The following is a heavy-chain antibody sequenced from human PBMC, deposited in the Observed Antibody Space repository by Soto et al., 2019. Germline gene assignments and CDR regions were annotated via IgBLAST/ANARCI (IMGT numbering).Heavy chain of an antibody. D-gene: IGHD4-17*01. V-gene: IGHV1-8*01. CDR2: MNPNSGNT. CDR3: ASCNYGVYARFDY. Sequence: QVQLVQSGAEVKKSGASVKVSCKASGYTFTSHDINWVRQATGQGLEWMGWMNPNSGNTGHAQKFQGRVTMTRNTSISTAYMELSSLRSADTAVYYCASCNYGVYARFDYWGQGTLVTVSS. CDR1: GYTFTSHD. J-gene: IGHJ4*02.